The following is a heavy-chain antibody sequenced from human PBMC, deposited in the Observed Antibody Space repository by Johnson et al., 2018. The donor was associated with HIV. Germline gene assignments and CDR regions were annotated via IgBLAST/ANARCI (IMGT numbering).Heavy chain of an antibody. CDR2: ISYDGSNK. V-gene: IGHV3-30*14. Sequence: QVQVVESGGGVVQPGRSLRLSCAASGFTFSSYAMHWVRQAPGKGLEWVAVISYDGSNKYYADSVKGRFTISRDNAKNTLYLQLNSLRAEDTAVYYCARDRTRHIVVVILDAFDIWGQGTMVTVSS. J-gene: IGHJ3*02. CDR3: ARDRTRHIVVVILDAFDI. D-gene: IGHD2-21*01. CDR1: GFTFSSYA.